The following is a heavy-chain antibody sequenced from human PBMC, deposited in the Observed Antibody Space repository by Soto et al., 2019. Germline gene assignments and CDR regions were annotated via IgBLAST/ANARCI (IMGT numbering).Heavy chain of an antibody. Sequence: SETLSLTCAVYGGSFSGYYWSWIRQPPGKGLEWIGEINHSGSTNYNPSLKSRVTISVDTSKNQFSLKLSSVTAADTAVYYCARGRGVYYGSGSVYYYYYGMDVWGQGTTVTVSS. CDR1: GGSFSGYY. V-gene: IGHV4-34*01. CDR3: ARGRGVYYGSGSVYYYYYGMDV. D-gene: IGHD3-10*01. J-gene: IGHJ6*02. CDR2: INHSGST.